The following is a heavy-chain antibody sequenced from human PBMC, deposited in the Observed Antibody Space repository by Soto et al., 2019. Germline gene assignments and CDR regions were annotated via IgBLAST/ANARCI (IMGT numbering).Heavy chain of an antibody. CDR2: IYYSGST. CDR1: GGSISSSSYY. D-gene: IGHD4-17*01. V-gene: IGHV4-39*01. J-gene: IGHJ6*02. Sequence: QLQLQESGPGLVKPSETLSLTCTVSGGSISSSSYYWGWIRQPPGKGLEWIGSIYYSGSTYYNPXXKSRVPISVDXXKXQXXLKLSSVTAADTAVYYCASRDYGDIRYYYYYGMDVWGQGTTVTVSS. CDR3: ASRDYGDIRYYYYYGMDV.